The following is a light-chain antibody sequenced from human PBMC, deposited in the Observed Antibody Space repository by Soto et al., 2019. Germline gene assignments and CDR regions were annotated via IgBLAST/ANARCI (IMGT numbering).Light chain of an antibody. V-gene: IGLV4-69*01. CDR2: LNSDGSH. CDR3: QTWGTDIGV. Sequence: PVLTQSPSASASLGASVKLTCTLSSGHSSYAIAWHQQQPEKGPRYLMKLNSDGSHSKGDGIPDRFSGSSSGAERYLTISSLQSEDEADYYCQTWGTDIGVFGGGTQLTVL. J-gene: IGLJ2*01. CDR1: SGHSSYA.